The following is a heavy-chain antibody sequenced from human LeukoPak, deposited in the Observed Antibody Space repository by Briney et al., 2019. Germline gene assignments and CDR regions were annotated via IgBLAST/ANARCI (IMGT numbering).Heavy chain of an antibody. J-gene: IGHJ4*02. CDR1: GFTFSSYA. D-gene: IGHD1-26*01. CDR2: ISGSGGST. Sequence: GGSLRLYCAASGFTFSSYAMSWVRQAPGKGLEWVSAISGSGGSTYYADSVKGRFTISRDNSKNTLYLQMNSLSAEDTAVYYCAKVWAIVGATLFDYWGQGTLVTVSS. CDR3: AKVWAIVGATLFDY. V-gene: IGHV3-23*01.